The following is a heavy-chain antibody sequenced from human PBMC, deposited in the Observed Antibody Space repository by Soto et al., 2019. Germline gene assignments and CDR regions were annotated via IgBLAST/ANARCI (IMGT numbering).Heavy chain of an antibody. V-gene: IGHV1-18*01. Sequence: ASVKVSCKASGYTFTSYGISWVRQAPGQGLEWMGWISAYNGNTNYAQKLQGRVTMTTDTSTSTAYMELRSLRSDDTAVYYCARDSHSSSWDSYYYYYGMDVWGQGTTVTVSS. CDR3: ARDSHSSSWDSYYYYYGMDV. J-gene: IGHJ6*02. CDR1: GYTFTSYG. CDR2: ISAYNGNT. D-gene: IGHD6-13*01.